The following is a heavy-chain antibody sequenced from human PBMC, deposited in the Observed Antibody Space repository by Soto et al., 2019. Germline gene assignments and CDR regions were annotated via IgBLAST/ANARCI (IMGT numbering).Heavy chain of an antibody. Sequence: ASVKVSCKASGYTFTSYAMHWVRQAPGQRLEWMGWINAGNGNTKYSQKFQGRVTITRDTSASTAYMELSSLRSEDTAVYYCARDSVGFRVAAAGLSDYWGQGTQVTVSS. J-gene: IGHJ4*02. CDR3: ARDSVGFRVAAAGLSDY. CDR1: GYTFTSYA. CDR2: INAGNGNT. V-gene: IGHV1-3*01. D-gene: IGHD6-13*01.